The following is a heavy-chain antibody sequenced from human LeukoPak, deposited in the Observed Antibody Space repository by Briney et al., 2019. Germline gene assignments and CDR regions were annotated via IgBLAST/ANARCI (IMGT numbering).Heavy chain of an antibody. V-gene: IGHV4-59*12. CDR1: GGSISSYY. D-gene: IGHD3-10*01. J-gene: IGHJ3*02. CDR3: ARRYYGSGSPYGAFDI. CDR2: IYYSGST. Sequence: PSETLSLTCTVSGGSISSYYWSWIRQPPGKGLEWIGYIYYSGSTNYNPSLKSRVTISVDTSKNQFSLKLSSVTAADTAVYYCARRYYGSGSPYGAFDIWGQGTMVTVSS.